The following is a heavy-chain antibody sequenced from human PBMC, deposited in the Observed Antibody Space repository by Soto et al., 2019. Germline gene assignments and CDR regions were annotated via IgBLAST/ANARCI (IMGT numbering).Heavy chain of an antibody. Sequence: GGSLRLSCEASGFTFSCFDMHWVRQPTGKGLEWVSSIGTAGDTYYAVSVKGRFTISRDNAKNSLSLQMNSLRAGDMAVYFCAKSQEIGTHFFDSWGQGTQVTVSS. CDR1: GFTFSCFD. V-gene: IGHV3-13*01. J-gene: IGHJ4*02. CDR2: IGTAGDT. D-gene: IGHD6-13*01. CDR3: AKSQEIGTHFFDS.